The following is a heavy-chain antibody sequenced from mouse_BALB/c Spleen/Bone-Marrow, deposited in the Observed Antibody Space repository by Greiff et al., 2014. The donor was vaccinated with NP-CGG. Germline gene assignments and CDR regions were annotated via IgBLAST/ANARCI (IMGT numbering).Heavy chain of an antibody. J-gene: IGHJ4*01. CDR3: ASTTTASFYAMDY. D-gene: IGHD1-2*01. Sequence: VQLQQSGAELVKPGASVKLSCTASGFNIRDTYMHWVIQRPEQGLEWIGRIDPANGNTKYDPKFQGEATITADTSSNTTSLQHSSRTSEDDAVYYCASTTTASFYAMDYWGQGTSVTVSS. CDR1: GFNIRDTY. CDR2: IDPANGNT. V-gene: IGHV14-3*02.